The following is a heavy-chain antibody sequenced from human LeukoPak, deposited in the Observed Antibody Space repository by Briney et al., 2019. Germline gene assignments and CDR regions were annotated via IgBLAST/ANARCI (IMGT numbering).Heavy chain of an antibody. CDR3: ATQARDCGGTACNWGVVDY. CDR2: IRHDGSNK. J-gene: IGHJ4*02. V-gene: IGHV3-30*02. CDR1: GFTFSTYG. Sequence: PGGSLRLSCVASGFTFSTYGMHWVRQAPGKGLEWVAIIRHDGSNKNHGDFVKGRFTISRDNSKNTVYLQMNSLRVEDTAVYYCATQARDCGGTACNWGVVDYRGQGTLVTVSA. D-gene: IGHD2-21*01.